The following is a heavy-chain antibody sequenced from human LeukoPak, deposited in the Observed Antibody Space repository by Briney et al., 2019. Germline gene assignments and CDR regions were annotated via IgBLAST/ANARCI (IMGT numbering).Heavy chain of an antibody. Sequence: ASVKVSCKAPGGTFSSYAISWVRQAPGQGLEWMGGIIPIFGTANYAQKFQGRVTITADESTSTAYMELSSLRSEDTAVYYCARDNSPYYYDSSGYPFTAFDIWGQGTMVTVSS. CDR1: GGTFSSYA. J-gene: IGHJ3*02. V-gene: IGHV1-69*13. CDR3: ARDNSPYYYDSSGYPFTAFDI. D-gene: IGHD3-22*01. CDR2: IIPIFGTA.